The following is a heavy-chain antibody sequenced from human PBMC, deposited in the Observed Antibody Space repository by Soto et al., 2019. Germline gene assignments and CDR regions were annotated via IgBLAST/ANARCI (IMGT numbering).Heavy chain of an antibody. CDR3: ARWGYSGSYRYGMDV. CDR2: IYYSGST. Sequence: LSLTCTVSGGSISSYYWSWIRQPPGKGLEWIGYIYYSGSTNYNPSLKSRVTISVDTSKNQFSLKLSSVTAADTAVYYCARWGYSGSYRYGMDVWGQGTTVTVSS. J-gene: IGHJ6*02. V-gene: IGHV4-59*01. D-gene: IGHD1-26*01. CDR1: GGSISSYY.